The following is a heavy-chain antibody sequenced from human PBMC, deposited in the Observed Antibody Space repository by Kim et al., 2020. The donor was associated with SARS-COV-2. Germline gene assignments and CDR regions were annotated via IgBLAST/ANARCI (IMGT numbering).Heavy chain of an antibody. J-gene: IGHJ3*02. CDR1: GFTFSSYA. V-gene: IGHV3-30*04. Sequence: GGSLRLSCAASGFTFSSYAMHWVRQAPGKGLEWVAVISYDGSNKYYADSVKGRFTISRDNSKNTLYLQMNSLRAEDTAVYYCARDKEGGNVYDYVWGVGGAFDIWGQGTMVTVSS. CDR3: ARDKEGGNVYDYVWGVGGAFDI. CDR2: ISYDGSNK. D-gene: IGHD3-16*01.